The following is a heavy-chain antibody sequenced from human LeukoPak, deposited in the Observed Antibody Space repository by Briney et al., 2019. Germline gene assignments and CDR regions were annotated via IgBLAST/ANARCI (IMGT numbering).Heavy chain of an antibody. CDR1: GFTFSNLW. D-gene: IGHD3-22*01. J-gene: IGHJ4*02. Sequence: GGSLRLSCAASGFTFSNLWMSWVRQAPGKGLEWVSGISGSGGGTYYADSVKGRFTISRDNSKNTLYLQMSSLRAEDTAVYYCAKISTPYDSGGYYFYWGQGTLVTVSS. CDR3: AKISTPYDSGGYYFY. CDR2: ISGSGGGT. V-gene: IGHV3-23*01.